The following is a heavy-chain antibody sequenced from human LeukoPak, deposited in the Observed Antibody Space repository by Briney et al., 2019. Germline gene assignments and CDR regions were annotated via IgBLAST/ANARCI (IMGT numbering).Heavy chain of an antibody. Sequence: SQTLSLTCTVSGGSISSGSYYWSWIRQPAGKGLEWIGRIYTSGSTNYNPSLKSRVTISVDTSKNQFSLKLSSVTAADTAVYYCARVGDIVVVPAASYDAFDIWGQGTMVTVSS. V-gene: IGHV4-61*02. CDR3: ARVGDIVVVPAASYDAFDI. CDR1: GGSISSGSYY. J-gene: IGHJ3*02. CDR2: IYTSGST. D-gene: IGHD2-2*01.